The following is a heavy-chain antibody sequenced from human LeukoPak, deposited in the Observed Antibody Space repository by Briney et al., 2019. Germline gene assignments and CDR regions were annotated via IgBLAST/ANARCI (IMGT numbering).Heavy chain of an antibody. D-gene: IGHD2-2*01. Sequence: PGRSLRLSCAASGFTFSNAWMSWVRQAPGKGLEWVGRIKSKTDGGTTDYAAPVKGRFTISRDDSKNTLYLQMNSLKTEDTAVYYCTTALYCSSTSCYYYFDYWGQGTLVTVSS. J-gene: IGHJ4*02. CDR1: GFTFSNAW. CDR2: IKSKTDGGTT. CDR3: TTALYCSSTSCYYYFDY. V-gene: IGHV3-15*01.